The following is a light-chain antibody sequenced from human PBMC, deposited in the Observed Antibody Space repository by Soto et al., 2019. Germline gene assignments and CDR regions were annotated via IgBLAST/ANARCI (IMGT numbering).Light chain of an antibody. CDR1: SSNIGSDY. CDR2: DND. V-gene: IGLV1-51*01. CDR3: GTWDSSLSGYV. J-gene: IGLJ1*01. Sequence: QSVLTQPPSVSAAPGQRVTISCSGSSSNIGSDYVSWYQQLPGTAPQLLVYDNDKRPPGIPDRFSGSKSGTSATLDITGLQTGDEADYFCGTWDSSLSGYVFGPGTKVTVL.